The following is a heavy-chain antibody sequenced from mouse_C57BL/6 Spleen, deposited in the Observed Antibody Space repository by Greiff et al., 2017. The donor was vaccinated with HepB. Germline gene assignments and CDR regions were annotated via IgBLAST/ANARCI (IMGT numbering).Heavy chain of an antibody. Sequence: QVQLQQSGPELVKPGASVKLSCKASGYTFTSYDINWVKQRPGQGLEWIGRIYPRDGSTKYNEKFKGKATLTVDTSSSTAYMELHSLTSADSAVYFCARLDYYGSSYDAYWGQGTLVTVSA. D-gene: IGHD1-1*01. CDR3: ARLDYYGSSYDAY. J-gene: IGHJ3*01. V-gene: IGHV1-85*01. CDR1: GYTFTSYD. CDR2: IYPRDGST.